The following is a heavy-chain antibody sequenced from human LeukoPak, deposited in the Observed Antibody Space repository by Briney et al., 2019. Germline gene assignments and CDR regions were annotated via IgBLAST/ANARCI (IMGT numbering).Heavy chain of an antibody. CDR2: IRSSSSSI. D-gene: IGHD1-26*01. Sequence: NPGGSLRLSCAASGFTFSNYNMNWVRQAPGKGLEWVSSIRSSSSSINYADSLKGRFTISRDNAKNSLYLQMNSLRAEDTAVYYCASAPLGSTRPWGQGTLVTVSS. CDR1: GFTFSNYN. CDR3: ASAPLGSTRP. V-gene: IGHV3-21*01. J-gene: IGHJ5*02.